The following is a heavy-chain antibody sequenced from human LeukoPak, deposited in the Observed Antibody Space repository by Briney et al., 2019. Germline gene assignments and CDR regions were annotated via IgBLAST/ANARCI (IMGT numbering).Heavy chain of an antibody. Sequence: ASVKVSCKASGYTFTSYGISWVRQAPGQGLEWMGWISAYNGNTNYAQKLQGRVTITADKSTSTAYMELSSLRSEDTAVYYCARDRLFGVAIQSPYNWFDPWGQGTLVTVSS. CDR3: ARDRLFGVAIQSPYNWFDP. CDR2: ISAYNGNT. V-gene: IGHV1-18*01. CDR1: GYTFTSYG. D-gene: IGHD3-3*01. J-gene: IGHJ5*02.